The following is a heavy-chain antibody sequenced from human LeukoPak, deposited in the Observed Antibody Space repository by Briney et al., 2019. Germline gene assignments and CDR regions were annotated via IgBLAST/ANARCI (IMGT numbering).Heavy chain of an antibody. D-gene: IGHD5-12*01. CDR3: ARGKIVATILNWFDP. CDR1: GYTFTSYG. CDR2: ISAYNGNT. V-gene: IGHV1-18*01. J-gene: IGHJ5*02. Sequence: EASVKVSCKASGYTFTSYGISWVRQAPGQGLEWMGWISAYNGNTNYAQKLQGRVTMTTDTSTSTAYMELRSLRSDDTAVYYCARGKIVATILNWFDPWGQGTLVTVSS.